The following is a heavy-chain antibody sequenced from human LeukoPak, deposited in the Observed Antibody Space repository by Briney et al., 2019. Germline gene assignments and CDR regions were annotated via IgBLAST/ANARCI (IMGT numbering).Heavy chain of an antibody. J-gene: IGHJ1*01. Sequence: GGSLRRSCAASGFTFSSYEMNWVRQAPGKGLEWVSYISSSGSTIYYADSVKGRFTISRDNAKNSLYLQMNSLRAEDTAVYYCARGLGYYDSSLIYFQHWGQGTLVTVSS. CDR2: ISSSGSTI. CDR3: ARGLGYYDSSLIYFQH. D-gene: IGHD3-22*01. V-gene: IGHV3-48*03. CDR1: GFTFSSYE.